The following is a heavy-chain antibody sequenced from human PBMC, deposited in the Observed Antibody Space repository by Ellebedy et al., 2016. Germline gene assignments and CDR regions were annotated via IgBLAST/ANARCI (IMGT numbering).Heavy chain of an antibody. J-gene: IGHJ4*02. CDR2: VNSDGSST. V-gene: IGHV3-74*01. D-gene: IGHD2-2*01. CDR1: GFTFSSYW. CDR3: ARGGSTSCYG. Sequence: HTGGSLRLSCAASGFTFSSYWMHWVRQAPGKGLVWVSRVNSDGSSTSYGDSVKGRFTISRDNARSTLYLQMNSLRAEDTAVYYCARGGSTSCYGWGQGTLVTVSS.